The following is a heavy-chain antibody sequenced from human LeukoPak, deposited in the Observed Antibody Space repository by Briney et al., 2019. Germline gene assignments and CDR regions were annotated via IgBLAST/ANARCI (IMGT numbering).Heavy chain of an antibody. V-gene: IGHV4-34*01. J-gene: IGHJ6*03. Sequence: SETLSLTCAVYGGSFSGYYWSWIRQPPGRGLEWIGEINHSGSTNYNPSLKSRVTISVDTSKNQFSLKLSSVTAADTAVYHCAKDFMHYGSGRPYYMDVWGEGTTVTISS. D-gene: IGHD3-10*01. CDR1: GGSFSGYY. CDR3: AKDFMHYGSGRPYYMDV. CDR2: INHSGST.